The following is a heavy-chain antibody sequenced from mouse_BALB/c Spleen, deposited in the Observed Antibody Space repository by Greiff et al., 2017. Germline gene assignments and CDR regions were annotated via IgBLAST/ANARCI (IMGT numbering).Heavy chain of an antibody. V-gene: IGHV1S81*02. Sequence: QVQLQQSGAELVKPGASVKLSCKASGYTFTSYYMYWVKQRPGQGLEWIGGINPSNGGTNFNEKFKSKATLTVDKSSSTAYMQLSSLTSEDSAVYYCTRRGLLLRLYYAMDYWGQGTSVTDSS. J-gene: IGHJ4*01. CDR1: GYTFTSYY. CDR3: TRRGLLLRLYYAMDY. CDR2: INPSNGGT. D-gene: IGHD1-1*01.